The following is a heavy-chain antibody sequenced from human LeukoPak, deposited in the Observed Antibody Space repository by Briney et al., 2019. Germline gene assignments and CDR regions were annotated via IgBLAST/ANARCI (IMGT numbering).Heavy chain of an antibody. CDR2: INPNTGDT. V-gene: IGHV1-2*02. CDR1: GYTFTFYY. Sequence: GASVKVSCKASGYTFTFYYIHWMRQAPGQGLEWMGWINPNTGDTGYAHKFQGGVTMTRDTSINTAYMEVARLTSDDTAMYYCARDLHLFYGSGTYSPGVGFDAWGQGTLVIVSS. D-gene: IGHD3-10*01. J-gene: IGHJ5*02. CDR3: ARDLHLFYGSGTYSPGVGFDA.